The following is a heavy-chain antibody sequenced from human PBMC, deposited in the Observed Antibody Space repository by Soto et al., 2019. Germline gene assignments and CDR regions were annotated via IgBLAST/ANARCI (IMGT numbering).Heavy chain of an antibody. CDR3: ARRSAFWSGLTPYDY. Sequence: WETLSLTCTVSGGSISSSSYYWGWIRQPPGKGLEWIGSIYYSGSTYYNPSLKSRVTISVDTSKNQFSLKLSSVTAADTAVYYCARRSAFWSGLTPYDYWGQGTLVTVSS. V-gene: IGHV4-39*01. CDR1: GGSISSSSYY. D-gene: IGHD3-3*01. J-gene: IGHJ4*02. CDR2: IYYSGST.